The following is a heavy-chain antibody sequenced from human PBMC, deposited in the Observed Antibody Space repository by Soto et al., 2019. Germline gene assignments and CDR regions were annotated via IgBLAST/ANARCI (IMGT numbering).Heavy chain of an antibody. CDR2: IYSGGST. CDR1: GFIVNSNY. J-gene: IGHJ4*02. Sequence: GESLKISCAASGFIVNSNYMRWVRQAPGKGLEWVSVIYSGGSTYYADSVKGRFTISRDDSKNTLFLQMKSLRAEDTAVYYCARDPYYWGQGTLVTVSS. V-gene: IGHV3-66*01. CDR3: ARDPYY.